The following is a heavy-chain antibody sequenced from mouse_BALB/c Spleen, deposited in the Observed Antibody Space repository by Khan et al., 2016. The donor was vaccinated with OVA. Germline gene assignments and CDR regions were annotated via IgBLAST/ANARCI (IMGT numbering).Heavy chain of an antibody. CDR3: ARGNYYGYYFDY. CDR2: ISYSGVT. CDR1: GYSITSGYA. D-gene: IGHD1-1*01. Sequence: VQLKESGPGLEKPSQSLSLTCTVTGYSITSGYAWNWIRQFPGNKLEWMGYISYSGVTSYTPSLKSRISITRATSKNQFFLQLNSVTTEDTATYYCARGNYYGYYFDYWGQGTTLTVSS. J-gene: IGHJ2*01. V-gene: IGHV3-2*02.